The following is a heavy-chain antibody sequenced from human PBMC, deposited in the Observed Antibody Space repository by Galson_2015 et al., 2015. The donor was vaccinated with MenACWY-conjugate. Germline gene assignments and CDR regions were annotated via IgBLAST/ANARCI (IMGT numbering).Heavy chain of an antibody. CDR3: ARGVNLASMAGY. J-gene: IGHJ4*02. D-gene: IGHD3-3*02. CDR2: MHYSGSA. Sequence: ETLSLTCTVSGGSINSYYWSWIRQPPGKGLEWIGYMHYSGSANYNPSLKSRVTISVDTSKNQFSLTMTSVTAADTAVYYCARGVNLASMAGYWGQGTLVTVSS. V-gene: IGHV4-59*01. CDR1: GGSINSYY.